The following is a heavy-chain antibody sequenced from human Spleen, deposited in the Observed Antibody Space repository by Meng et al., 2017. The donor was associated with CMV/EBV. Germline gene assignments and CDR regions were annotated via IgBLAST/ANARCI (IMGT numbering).Heavy chain of an antibody. Sequence: GGSLRLSCAASGFTFSSYSMNWVRQAPGKGLEWVSSISSSSSYIYYADSVKGRFTISRDNAKNSLYLQMNSLRAEDTAVYYCARGARHYYYYGMDVWGQGTTVTVSS. D-gene: IGHD1-26*01. J-gene: IGHJ6*02. CDR2: ISSSSSYI. CDR1: GFTFSSYS. V-gene: IGHV3-21*01. CDR3: ARGARHYYYYGMDV.